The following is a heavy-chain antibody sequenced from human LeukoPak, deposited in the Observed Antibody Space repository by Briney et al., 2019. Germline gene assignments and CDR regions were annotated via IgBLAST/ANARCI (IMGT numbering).Heavy chain of an antibody. D-gene: IGHD5-18*01. Sequence: SETLSLTCTVSGGSISSGGYYWSWIRQPPGKGLEWIGYIYHSGSTYYNPSLKSRVTISVDRSKNQFSLKLSSVTAADTAVYYCARGFIHSYSLDAFDIWGQGTMVTVSS. CDR3: ARGFIHSYSLDAFDI. CDR2: IYHSGST. V-gene: IGHV4-30-2*01. CDR1: GGSISSGGYY. J-gene: IGHJ3*02.